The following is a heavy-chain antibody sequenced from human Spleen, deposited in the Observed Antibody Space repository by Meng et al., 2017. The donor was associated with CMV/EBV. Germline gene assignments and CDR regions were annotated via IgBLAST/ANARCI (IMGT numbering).Heavy chain of an antibody. V-gene: IGHV3-21*01. CDR1: GFTFSTYN. J-gene: IGHJ6*02. CDR3: ARASGGLMMFGVDV. Sequence: GGSLRLSCAASGFTFSTYNMQWVRQAPGKGLEWVSSIISSSTYIYYADSVKGRFTVSRDNVKSSLYLQMNSLRDEDTAVYYCARASGGLMMFGVDVWGQGTTVTVSS. CDR2: IISSSTYI. D-gene: IGHD3-16*01.